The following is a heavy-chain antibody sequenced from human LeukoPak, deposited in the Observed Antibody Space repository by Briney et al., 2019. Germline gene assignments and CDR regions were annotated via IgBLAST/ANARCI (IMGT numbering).Heavy chain of an antibody. V-gene: IGHV3-23*01. D-gene: IGHD1-26*01. CDR3: TKGLGSGNYFDY. CDR1: GFTFSGYA. J-gene: IGHJ4*02. Sequence: PGGSLRLSCAASGFTFSGYAMSWARQAPGKGLEWVSSLSGSGGSTDYADPVKGRFTISSDNSKNTMYLQVNSLRDEDTAVYYCTKGLGSGNYFDYWGQGTLVTVSS. CDR2: LSGSGGST.